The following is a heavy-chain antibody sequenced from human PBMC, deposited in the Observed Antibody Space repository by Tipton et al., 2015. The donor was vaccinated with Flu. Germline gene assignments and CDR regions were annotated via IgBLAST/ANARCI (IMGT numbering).Heavy chain of an antibody. J-gene: IGHJ4*02. Sequence: TLSLTCSVSGGSISGYYWSWIRQPAGKELEWIGRIFSSGTTTYNPSLRSRITMSIDTSKNQFSLKLKSVTAADTAVYYCARETTGTFDFWGQGTLVTVSS. CDR3: ARETTGTFDF. CDR1: GGSISGYY. CDR2: IFSSGTT. V-gene: IGHV4-4*07. D-gene: IGHD4-17*01.